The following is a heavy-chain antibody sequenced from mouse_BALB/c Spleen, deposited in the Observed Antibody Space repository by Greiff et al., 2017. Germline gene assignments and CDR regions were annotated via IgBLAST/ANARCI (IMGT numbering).Heavy chain of an antibody. CDR2: ISSGGSYT. J-gene: IGHJ2*01. D-gene: IGHD2-3*01. CDR1: GFTFSSYG. CDR3: AREEDDGYYGDY. Sequence: EVMLVESGGDLVKPGGSLKLSCAASGFTFSSYGMSWVRQTPDKRLEWVATISSGGSYTYYPDSVKGRFTISRDNAKNTLYLQMSSLKSEDTAMYYCAREEDDGYYGDYWGQGTTLTVSS. V-gene: IGHV5-6*02.